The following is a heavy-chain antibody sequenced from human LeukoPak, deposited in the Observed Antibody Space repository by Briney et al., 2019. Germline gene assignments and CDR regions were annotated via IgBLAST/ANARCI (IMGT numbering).Heavy chain of an antibody. Sequence: GPLSLSCAASGFTFSSYSMNWVRQATGKGLEWVAYIRRSGNPIYYADSVKGRFTISRDNAKNSLYLQMNSLRDEDTAVYYCVRDPDALDYWGPGTPVTVSS. V-gene: IGHV3-48*02. J-gene: IGHJ4*02. CDR2: IRRSGNPI. CDR1: GFTFSSYS. CDR3: VRDPDALDY.